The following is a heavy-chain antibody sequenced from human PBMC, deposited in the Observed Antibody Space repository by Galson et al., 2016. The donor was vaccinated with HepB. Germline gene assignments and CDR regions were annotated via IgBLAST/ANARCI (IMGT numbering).Heavy chain of an antibody. CDR3: ARVTDFYNSSGYYNDAFDI. CDR2: ISSSGTYT. V-gene: IGHV3-11*06. J-gene: IGHJ3*02. Sequence: LRLSCAASGFSFSDYYMSWIRQAPGKGLEWVSYISSSGTYTKYADSVKGRFTISRDNAKNSLYLHMNSLRAEDTAVYYCARVTDFYNSSGYYNDAFDIWGQGTMVTVSS. CDR1: GFSFSDYY. D-gene: IGHD3-22*01.